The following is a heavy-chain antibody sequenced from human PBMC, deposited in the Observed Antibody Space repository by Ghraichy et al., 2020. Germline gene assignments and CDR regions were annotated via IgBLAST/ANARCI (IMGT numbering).Heavy chain of an antibody. CDR1: GYTFTGYY. D-gene: IGHD5-18*01. Sequence: ASVKVSCKASGYTFTGYYMHWVRQAPGQGLEWMGWINPNSGGTNYAQKFQGWVTMTRDTSISTAYMELSRLRSDDTAVYYCARLAMDHRGLDYWGQGTLVTVSS. J-gene: IGHJ4*02. V-gene: IGHV1-2*04. CDR2: INPNSGGT. CDR3: ARLAMDHRGLDY.